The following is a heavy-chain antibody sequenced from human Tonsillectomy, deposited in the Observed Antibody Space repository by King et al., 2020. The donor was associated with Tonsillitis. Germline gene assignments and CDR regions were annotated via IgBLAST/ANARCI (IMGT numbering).Heavy chain of an antibody. CDR2: IRYDGTNK. D-gene: IGHD3-22*01. V-gene: IGHV3-30*02. J-gene: IGHJ3*02. Sequence: VQLVASGGGVVQPGGSLRLSCAASGFTFSSYGTHWVRQAPGKGLEWVAFIRYDGTNKFYGDSVKGRVTISRDNSNNRLYLQMNSLRPEDTAVYYCAKDRTYEYDSSSYVDVFDMWGQGTTVTVSS. CDR3: AKDRTYEYDSSSYVDVFDM. CDR1: GFTFSSYG.